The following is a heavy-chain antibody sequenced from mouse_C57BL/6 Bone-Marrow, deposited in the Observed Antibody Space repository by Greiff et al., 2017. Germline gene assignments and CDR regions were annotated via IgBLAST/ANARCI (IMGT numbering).Heavy chain of an antibody. V-gene: IGHV5-17*01. CDR2: ISSGSSTI. CDR3: ARPGVYGNRAWFAY. Sequence: EVQLKESGGGLVKPGGSLKLSCAASGFTFSDYGMHWVRQAPEKGLEWVAYISSGSSTIYYADTVKGRFTISRDNAKNTLFLQMTSLRSEDTAMYYCARPGVYGNRAWFAYWGQGTLVTVSA. CDR1: GFTFSDYG. J-gene: IGHJ3*01. D-gene: IGHD2-10*02.